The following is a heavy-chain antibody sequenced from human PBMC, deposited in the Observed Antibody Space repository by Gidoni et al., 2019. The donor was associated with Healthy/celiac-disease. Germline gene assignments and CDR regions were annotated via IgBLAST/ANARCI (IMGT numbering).Heavy chain of an antibody. V-gene: IGHV3-13*05. CDR3: ARGRGRSGGMDV. Sequence: EVQLVESGGGLVQPGGALGLPCEASGGTFSSYDMHWVRQATGKGLEWVSAIGTAGDPYYPGSVKCRFTISREHAKNSLYLQMNSLRAGDTAVYYCARGRGRSGGMDVWGQGTTVTVSS. D-gene: IGHD3-16*02. J-gene: IGHJ6*02. CDR1: GGTFSSYD. CDR2: IGTAGDP.